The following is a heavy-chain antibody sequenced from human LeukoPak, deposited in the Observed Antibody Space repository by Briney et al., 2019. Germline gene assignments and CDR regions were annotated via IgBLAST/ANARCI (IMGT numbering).Heavy chain of an antibody. Sequence: GGSLRLSCAASGFTFNTYSMNRVRQAPGKGLEWVSPISSSSSSYIYYADSVKGRFTISRDNAKNSLYLQMNSLRAEDTAVYYCARDWAGGAFDIWGQGTMVTVSS. CDR3: ARDWAGGAFDI. V-gene: IGHV3-21*01. D-gene: IGHD3-16*01. CDR1: GFTFNTYS. J-gene: IGHJ3*02. CDR2: ISSSSSSYI.